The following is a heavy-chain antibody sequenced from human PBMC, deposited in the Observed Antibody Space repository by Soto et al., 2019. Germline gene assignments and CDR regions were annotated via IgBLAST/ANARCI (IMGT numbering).Heavy chain of an antibody. J-gene: IGHJ5*02. CDR3: ASTHPYYYDSSGYYLSPNIWFDP. D-gene: IGHD3-22*01. CDR1: GGTFSSYA. CDR2: IIPIFGTA. V-gene: IGHV1-69*13. Sequence: SVKVSCKASGGTFSSYAISWVRQAPGQGLEWMGGIIPIFGTANYAQKFQGRVTITADESTSTAYMELSSLRSEDTAVYYCASTHPYYYDSSGYYLSPNIWFDPWGEGTLVTVSS.